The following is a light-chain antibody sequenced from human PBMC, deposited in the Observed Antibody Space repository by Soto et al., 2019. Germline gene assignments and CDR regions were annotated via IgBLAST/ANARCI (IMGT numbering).Light chain of an antibody. CDR1: SSDIGGYTL. Sequence: QSALTQSASVSGSPGQSITISCTGTSSDIGGYTLVSWYQQEPGKAPKLMIYEGSKRPSGVSNRFSGSKSGNTASLTISGLQAEDEAHYYCCSYVGSDTYVIFGGGTKLTVL. V-gene: IGLV2-23*01. CDR3: CSYVGSDTYVI. J-gene: IGLJ2*01. CDR2: EGS.